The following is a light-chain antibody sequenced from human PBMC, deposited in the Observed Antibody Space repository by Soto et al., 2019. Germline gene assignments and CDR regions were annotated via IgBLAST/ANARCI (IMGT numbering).Light chain of an antibody. V-gene: IGKV3-20*01. CDR1: QSVSSSY. CDR3: QQYGSSPIT. J-gene: IGKJ5*01. Sequence: EIVLTKSPGTLSLSPGERATLSCRASQSVSSSYLDWYQQKPGQAPRLLIYGASSRATGIPDRFSGSGSGTDFTLTSSGLEPEDFAVYYCQQYGSSPITFGQGTRLEIK. CDR2: GAS.